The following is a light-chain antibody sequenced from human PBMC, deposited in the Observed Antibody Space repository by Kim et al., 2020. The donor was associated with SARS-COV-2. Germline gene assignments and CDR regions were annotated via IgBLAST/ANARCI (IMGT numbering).Light chain of an antibody. V-gene: IGKV3-11*01. Sequence: PGERATLSCRASQSVGTYLAWYQPKPGQAPRLLIYDASNRATGIPARFSGSGSGTDFTLTISSLESEDFAVYYCQQRSNWPPALTFGGGTKVDIK. CDR1: QSVGTY. CDR2: DAS. CDR3: QQRSNWPPALT. J-gene: IGKJ4*01.